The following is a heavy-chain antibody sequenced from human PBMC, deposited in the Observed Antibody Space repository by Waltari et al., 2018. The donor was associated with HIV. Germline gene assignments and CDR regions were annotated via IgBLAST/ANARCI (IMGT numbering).Heavy chain of an antibody. CDR2: NDPDATRI. V-gene: IGHV3-74*01. J-gene: IGHJ4*02. CDR3: ARDLSWNQADY. D-gene: IGHD1-1*01. CDR1: GFAFRNYW. Sequence: EVQLVESGGGLVQPGGSLRLSCAASGFAFRNYWMHWVRQEPGKGLVWLARNDPDATRITYADSVKGRFSISRDNSKNTVYLQMNNLRAEDTALYYCARDLSWNQADYWGQGALVTVSS.